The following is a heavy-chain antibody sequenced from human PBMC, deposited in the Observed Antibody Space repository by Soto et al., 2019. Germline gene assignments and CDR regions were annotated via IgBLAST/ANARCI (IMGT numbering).Heavy chain of an antibody. J-gene: IGHJ4*02. CDR1: GGSISSYY. D-gene: IGHD1-26*01. CDR2: IYYSGST. V-gene: IGHV4-59*08. CDR3: ARRYGGNLDY. Sequence: PSETLSLTCTVSGGSISSYYWSWIRQPPGKGLEWIGYIYYSGSTNYNPSLKSRVTISVDTSKNQFSLKLSSVTAADTAVYYCARRYGGNLDYWGQGNLVTVSS.